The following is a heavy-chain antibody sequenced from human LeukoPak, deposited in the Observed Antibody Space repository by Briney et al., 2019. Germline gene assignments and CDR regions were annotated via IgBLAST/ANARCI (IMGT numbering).Heavy chain of an antibody. V-gene: IGHV3-74*01. Sequence: PGGSLRLSCAASGFTFKLYWMHWVRQVPGKRPVWVSRINDDGSDTIYADSVRGRFTISRDDAKNTVYLQMNNLRAEDTAVYYRARDGIQLWSYYYGMDVWGQGTTVTVSS. CDR2: INDDGSDT. J-gene: IGHJ6*02. D-gene: IGHD5-18*01. CDR1: GFTFKLYW. CDR3: ARDGIQLWSYYYGMDV.